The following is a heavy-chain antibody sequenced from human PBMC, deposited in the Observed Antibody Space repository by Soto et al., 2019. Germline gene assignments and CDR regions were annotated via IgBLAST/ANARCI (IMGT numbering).Heavy chain of an antibody. CDR3: ARDGYSPPAEGTYYYYGMDV. D-gene: IGHD6-13*01. J-gene: IGHJ6*02. Sequence: ASVKVSCKAFGYTFASYGLSWVRQAPGQGLEWMGWISAYNANTKYPQKLQGRVAITTDTSTSTAYMELRSLRSDDTAVYYCARDGYSPPAEGTYYYYGMDVWGQGTTVTSP. CDR1: GYTFASYG. CDR2: ISAYNANT. V-gene: IGHV1-18*01.